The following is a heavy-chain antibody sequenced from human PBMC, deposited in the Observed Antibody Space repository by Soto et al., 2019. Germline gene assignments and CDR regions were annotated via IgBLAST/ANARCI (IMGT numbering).Heavy chain of an antibody. V-gene: IGHV4-59*01. Sequence: SETLSLTSTVSGGSISSYYWILIRQPPGKGLEWLGYIYYSGSTNYNPSLKSRVTISVDTSKNQCSLKLSSVTAADTAVYYCARDLQDYGDYFEYWGQGTLVTVSS. J-gene: IGHJ4*02. CDR3: ARDLQDYGDYFEY. CDR1: GGSISSYY. CDR2: IYYSGST. D-gene: IGHD4-17*01.